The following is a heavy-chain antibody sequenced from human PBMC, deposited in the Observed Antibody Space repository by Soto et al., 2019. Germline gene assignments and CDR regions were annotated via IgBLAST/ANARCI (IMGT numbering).Heavy chain of an antibody. J-gene: IGHJ1*01. CDR3: ARCPVVYIWGSPDTPSRGFQH. V-gene: IGHV3-7*01. D-gene: IGHD3-16*01. Sequence: PGGSLRLSCAASGFTFSSYGMHWVRQAPGKGLEWVANIKQDGSEKYYVDSVKGRFTISRDNAKNSLYLQMSSLRAEDTAVYYCARCPVVYIWGSPDTPSRGFQHWGQGTLVTVSS. CDR2: IKQDGSEK. CDR1: GFTFSSYG.